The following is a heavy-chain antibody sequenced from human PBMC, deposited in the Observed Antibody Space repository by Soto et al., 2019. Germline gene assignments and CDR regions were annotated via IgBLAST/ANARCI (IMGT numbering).Heavy chain of an antibody. CDR1: GGSISSYY. V-gene: IGHV4-59*08. D-gene: IGHD3-16*02. J-gene: IGHJ4*02. CDR2: IYYSGST. CDR3: ARLRDYIWGSYPSHFDY. Sequence: SATLSLTCTVSGGSISSYYWSWIRQPPGKGLEWIGYIYYSGSTNYNPSLKSRVTISVDTSKNQFSLKLSSVTAADTAVYYCARLRDYIWGSYPSHFDYWGQGTLVTVSS.